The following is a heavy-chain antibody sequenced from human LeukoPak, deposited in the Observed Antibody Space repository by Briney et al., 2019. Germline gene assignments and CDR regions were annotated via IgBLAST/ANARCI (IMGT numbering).Heavy chain of an antibody. V-gene: IGHV3-23*01. CDR2: ISGSGGST. Sequence: GGSLRLSCAASGFTFSSYAMSWVRQAPGKGLEWVSAISGSGGSTYYAASVKGRFTISRDNSKNTLYLQMNSLRAEDTAVYYCANGLAFCGGDCYRAGAFDIWGQGTMVTVSS. CDR3: ANGLAFCGGDCYRAGAFDI. CDR1: GFTFSSYA. J-gene: IGHJ3*02. D-gene: IGHD2-21*02.